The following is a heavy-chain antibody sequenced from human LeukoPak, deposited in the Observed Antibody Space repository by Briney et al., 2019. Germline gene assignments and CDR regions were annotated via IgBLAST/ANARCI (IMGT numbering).Heavy chain of an antibody. CDR2: ISITGVST. V-gene: IGHV3-23*01. J-gene: IGHJ4*02. Sequence: PGGSLRLSCAASGFTFSTYAMSWVRQAPGKGLEWGSAISITGVSTYYADSVKGRFTISRDNSKNTLFLQMKSLRAEDTALYYCARDRSSTYSDYWGQGTLVTVSS. CDR1: GFTFSTYA. CDR3: ARDRSSTYSDY. D-gene: IGHD2-2*01.